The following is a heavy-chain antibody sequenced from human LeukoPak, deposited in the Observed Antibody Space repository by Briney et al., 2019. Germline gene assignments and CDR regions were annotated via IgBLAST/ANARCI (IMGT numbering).Heavy chain of an antibody. Sequence: GASVKASCKASGYTFTSYGISWVRQAPGQGLEWMGWISAYNGNTNYAQKLQGRVTMTTDTSTSTAYMELRSLRSDDTAVYYCARDHYYGSGSYYKTHYFDYWGQGTLVTVSS. J-gene: IGHJ4*02. V-gene: IGHV1-18*01. CDR2: ISAYNGNT. CDR3: ARDHYYGSGSYYKTHYFDY. D-gene: IGHD3-10*01. CDR1: GYTFTSYG.